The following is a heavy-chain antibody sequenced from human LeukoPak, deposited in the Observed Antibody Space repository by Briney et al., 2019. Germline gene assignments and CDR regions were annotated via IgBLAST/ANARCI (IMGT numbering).Heavy chain of an antibody. CDR2: IKQDGSEK. V-gene: IGHV3-7*01. CDR1: GFTFRSFW. CDR3: AREGDISVITYAY. D-gene: IGHD5-12*01. J-gene: IGHJ4*02. Sequence: GGSLRLSCAASGFTFRSFWMTWPRQAPGKGLEWVANIKQDGSEKYYADSVKGRFTISRDNAKNSLFLQMNSLRAEDTAVYYCAREGDISVITYAYWGQGTLVTVSS.